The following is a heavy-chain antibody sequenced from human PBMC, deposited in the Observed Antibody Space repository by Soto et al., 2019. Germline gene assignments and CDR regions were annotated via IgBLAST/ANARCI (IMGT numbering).Heavy chain of an antibody. V-gene: IGHV4-38-2*01. J-gene: IGHJ6*02. Sequence: SETLSLTCAVSGYSISSGYYWGWIRQPPGKGLEWIGSIYHSGSTYYNPSLKSRVTISVDTSKNQFSLKLSSVTAADTAVYYCARSRYSSSWYGHYYYGMAVWGQGTTVTVSS. D-gene: IGHD6-13*01. CDR3: ARSRYSSSWYGHYYYGMAV. CDR2: IYHSGST. CDR1: GYSISSGYY.